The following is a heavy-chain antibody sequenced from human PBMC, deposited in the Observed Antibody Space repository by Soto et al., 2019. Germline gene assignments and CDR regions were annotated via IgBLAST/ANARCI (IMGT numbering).Heavy chain of an antibody. CDR2: LSVTGGGP. CDR1: GFSFSSYD. J-gene: IGHJ4*02. Sequence: EVRLLESGGGLVQPGGSLRLSCAASGFSFSSYDMTWVRQAPGQGLEWVSSLSVTGGGPYYADSVRGRFTMSRDNSKNTLALEMGGLRVDDSGVYYCAKGRETTTSAKFCFDNWGQGTLVTVSS. V-gene: IGHV3-23*01. D-gene: IGHD1-26*01. CDR3: AKGRETTTSAKFCFDN.